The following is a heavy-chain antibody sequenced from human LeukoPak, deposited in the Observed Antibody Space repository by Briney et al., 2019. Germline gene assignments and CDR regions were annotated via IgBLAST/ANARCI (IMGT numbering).Heavy chain of an antibody. J-gene: IGHJ6*03. D-gene: IGHD3-10*01. CDR1: GFTFTNYA. V-gene: IGHV3-23*01. CDR3: AKGIYGSGSYYSNYYYNMDV. CDR2: ISGSASST. Sequence: GGFLRLSCATSGFTFTNYAMSWVRQAPGKGLEWVSAISGSASSTYYADSVKGRFTISRDNSKNTLCLQMNSLRAEDTAVYYCAKGIYGSGSYYSNYYYNMDVWGKGTTVTISS.